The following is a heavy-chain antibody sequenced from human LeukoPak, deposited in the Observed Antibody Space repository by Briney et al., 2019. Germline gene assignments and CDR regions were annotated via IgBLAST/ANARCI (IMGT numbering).Heavy chain of an antibody. CDR1: GYTFSGTGWY. J-gene: IGHJ4*02. CDR2: IYPYTGAT. CDR3: ARDGPAQMVDFDY. D-gene: IGHD3-10*01. V-gene: IGHV1-2*02. Sequence: GASVKVSCKASGYTFSGTGWYLYWLRQAPGQGLECMGWIYPYTGATHYAQKFQGRVAMTRETSISTAYMELSRLRPDDTAVYYCARDGPAQMVDFDYWGQGTLVTVSS.